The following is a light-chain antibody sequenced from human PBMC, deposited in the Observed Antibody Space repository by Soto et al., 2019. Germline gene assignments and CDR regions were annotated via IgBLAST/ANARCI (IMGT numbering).Light chain of an antibody. V-gene: IGLV2-14*01. CDR1: SSDVGGYNY. CDR3: SSYTSSSTLV. Sequence: QSVLTQPASVSGSPGQSITISCTGTSSDVGGYNYVSWYQQPPGKAPKFMIYDVSNRPSGVSIRFSGSKSGNTASLTISGLQAEDEADYYCSSYTSSSTLVFGGGTKLTVL. CDR2: DVS. J-gene: IGLJ2*01.